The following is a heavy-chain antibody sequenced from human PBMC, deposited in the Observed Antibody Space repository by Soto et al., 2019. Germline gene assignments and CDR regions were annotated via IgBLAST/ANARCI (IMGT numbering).Heavy chain of an antibody. V-gene: IGHV1-2*02. J-gene: IGHJ5*02. CDR1: GYTYTHYY. Sequence: ASVKVSCKASGYTYTHYYMHSLRQPPGPALEWVGWINPNSGGTNYAQKFQGRVTMTKDTSINTAYMEPSRLSSDDTAAYYCPRGSRIAARRWFDPWGQGTLVTVSS. CDR3: PRGSRIAARRWFDP. CDR2: INPNSGGT. D-gene: IGHD6-6*01.